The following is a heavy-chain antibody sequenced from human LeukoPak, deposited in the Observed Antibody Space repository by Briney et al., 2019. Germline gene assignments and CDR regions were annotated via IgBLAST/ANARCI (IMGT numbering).Heavy chain of an antibody. Sequence: GGSLRLSCAASGFAFSSYAMSWARQAPGQGLEWVSGLSASGGITYYADSVKGRFTISRDNSKNKLYLQMNSLRAEDTAVYYCAKTSGATPYYYYMDVWGKGDTVTVSS. J-gene: IGHJ6*03. V-gene: IGHV3-23*01. D-gene: IGHD3-10*01. CDR2: LSASGGIT. CDR3: AKTSGATPYYYYMDV. CDR1: GFAFSSYA.